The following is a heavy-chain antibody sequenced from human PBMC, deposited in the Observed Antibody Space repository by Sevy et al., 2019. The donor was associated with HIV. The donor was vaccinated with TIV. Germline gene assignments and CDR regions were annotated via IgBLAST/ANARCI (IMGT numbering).Heavy chain of an antibody. CDR1: GYIFTNYE. V-gene: IGHV1-8*01. J-gene: IGHJ6*04. Sequence: ASVKVSCKASGYIFTNYEINWVRQATGQGLEWLGRMNPDSGKTDYAQKFQGRVTMTRNTSISTAYMELNSLRSEDTPVYFCARGPYVSSPEYNYYYGMDVWGEGTPVTVSS. D-gene: IGHD3-16*01. CDR2: MNPDSGKT. CDR3: ARGPYVSSPEYNYYYGMDV.